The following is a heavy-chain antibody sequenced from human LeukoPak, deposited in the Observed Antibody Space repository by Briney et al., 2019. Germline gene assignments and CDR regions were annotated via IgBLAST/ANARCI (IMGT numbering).Heavy chain of an antibody. CDR3: AMRYLPRYYYYGMDV. CDR1: GFTFSNAW. Sequence: PGGSLRLSCAASGFTFSNAWMNWVRQPPGKGLEWIGEINHSGSTNYNPSLKSRVTISVDTSKNQFSLKLSSVTAADTAVYYCAMRYLPRYYYYGMDVWGQGTTVTVSS. CDR2: INHSGST. V-gene: IGHV4-34*08. D-gene: IGHD1-1*01. J-gene: IGHJ6*02.